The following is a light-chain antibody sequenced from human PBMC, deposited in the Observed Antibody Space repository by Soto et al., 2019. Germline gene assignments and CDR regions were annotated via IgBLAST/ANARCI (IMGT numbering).Light chain of an antibody. CDR3: QQFHTYWT. J-gene: IGKJ1*01. CDR2: KAS. CDR1: QSISRW. V-gene: IGKV1-5*03. Sequence: NHSPVTLSASVGDRVSTTCRASQSISRWLAWYQQKPGKAPRLLIFKASSLVSGVPSRFGGSGSGTEFTLTISSLQPEDYATYYCQQFHTYWTFGQGTKVDI.